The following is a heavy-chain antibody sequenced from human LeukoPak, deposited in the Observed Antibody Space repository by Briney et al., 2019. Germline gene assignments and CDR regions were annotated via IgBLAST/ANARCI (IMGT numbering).Heavy chain of an antibody. Sequence: PSETLSLTCTVSGGSIRNYYWSWIRQPPGKGLEWIGYIYHSGTTNYNPSLKSRVTFSVDPSQDQFSLKLSSLTAADTAVYYCAREQILRYFDRGGHFGLWGRGTLVTVSS. CDR1: GGSIRNYY. V-gene: IGHV4-59*01. J-gene: IGHJ2*01. CDR3: AREQILRYFDRGGHFGL. D-gene: IGHD3-9*01. CDR2: IYHSGTT.